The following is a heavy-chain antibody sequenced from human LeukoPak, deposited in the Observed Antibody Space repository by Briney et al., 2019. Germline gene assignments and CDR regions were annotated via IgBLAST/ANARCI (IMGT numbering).Heavy chain of an antibody. V-gene: IGHV4-59*01. J-gene: IGHJ4*02. D-gene: IGHD5-24*01. Sequence: SETLSLTCTVSGGSISSYYWSWIRQPPGKRLEWIGYIYYSGSTNYNPSLKSRVTISVDTSKNQFSLKLSSVTAADTAVYYCARGGMATIRELDYWGQGTLVTVSS. CDR1: GGSISSYY. CDR2: IYYSGST. CDR3: ARGGMATIRELDY.